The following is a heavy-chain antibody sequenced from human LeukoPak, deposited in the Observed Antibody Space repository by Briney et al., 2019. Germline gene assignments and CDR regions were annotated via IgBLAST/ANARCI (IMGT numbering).Heavy chain of an antibody. CDR1: GYTFTNYY. D-gene: IGHD3-3*01. CDR2: IDPSGGST. Sequence: ASVKVSCKASGYTFTNYYIHWVRQAPGQGLEWMGIIDPSGGSTAYAQKFQGRVTMTRDTSTSTVHMELRSLTSEDTAVYYCARGPYYDFWSGYYYYFDYWGQGTLVTVSS. J-gene: IGHJ4*02. CDR3: ARGPYYDFWSGYYYYFDY. V-gene: IGHV1-46*01.